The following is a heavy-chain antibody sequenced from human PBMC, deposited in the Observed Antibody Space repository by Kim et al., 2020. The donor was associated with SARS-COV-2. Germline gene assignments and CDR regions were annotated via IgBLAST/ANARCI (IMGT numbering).Heavy chain of an antibody. D-gene: IGHD2-2*01. CDR3: ARVQPGAVDFDY. V-gene: IGHV3-33*05. J-gene: IGHJ4*02. CDR2: ISYDGSNK. CDR1: GFTFSSYG. Sequence: GGSLRLSCAASGFTFSSYGMHWVRQAPGKGLEWVAVISYDGSNKYYADSVKGRFTISRDNSKNTLYLQMNSLRAEDTAVYYCARVQPGAVDFDYWGQGTLVTVSS.